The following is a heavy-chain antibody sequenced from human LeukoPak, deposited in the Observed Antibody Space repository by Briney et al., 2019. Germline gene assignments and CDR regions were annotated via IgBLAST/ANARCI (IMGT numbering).Heavy chain of an antibody. CDR3: ATDLLAGGLKTFDP. Sequence: GASVKVSCKVTGNTLSEFSMHWVRQSPGKGLEWMGGFDPEVSETVYAQKFQGRVTMTEDTSTETAYMELSSLRSEDTAVYYCATDLLAGGLKTFDPWGQGTLVTVSS. CDR1: GNTLSEFS. CDR2: FDPEVSET. V-gene: IGHV1-24*01. J-gene: IGHJ5*02.